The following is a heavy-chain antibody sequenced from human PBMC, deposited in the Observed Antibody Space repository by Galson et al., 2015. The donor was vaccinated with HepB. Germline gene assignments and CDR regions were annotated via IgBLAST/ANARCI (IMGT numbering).Heavy chain of an antibody. D-gene: IGHD6-19*01. CDR1: GGTFSSYA. V-gene: IGHV1-69*11. CDR3: AREGRTYSSGHEWLDY. Sequence: SVKVSCKASGGTFSSYAISWVRQAPGQGLEWMGRIIPIPGTANYAQKFQGRVTITADESTSTAYMELSSLRSEDTAVYYCAREGRTYSSGHEWLDYWGQGTLVTVSS. J-gene: IGHJ4*02. CDR2: IIPIPGTA.